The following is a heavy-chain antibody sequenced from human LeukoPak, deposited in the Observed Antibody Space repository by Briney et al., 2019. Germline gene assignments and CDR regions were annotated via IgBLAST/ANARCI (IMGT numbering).Heavy chain of an antibody. CDR3: ARLVVSHGSGSYDY. CDR1: GYTFTCYY. J-gene: IGHJ4*02. V-gene: IGHV1-2*02. D-gene: IGHD3-10*01. CDR2: INPNSGGT. Sequence: ASVKVSCKASGYTFTCYYVHWVRQAPGQGLEWMGWINPNSGGTKFPQNFQGRVTMTRDTSITTAYMELTRLTSDDTAVYYCARLVVSHGSGSYDYWGQGTLGTVS.